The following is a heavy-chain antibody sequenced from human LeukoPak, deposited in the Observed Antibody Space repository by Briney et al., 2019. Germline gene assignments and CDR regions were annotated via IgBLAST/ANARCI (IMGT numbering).Heavy chain of an antibody. CDR3: ARGLSGYASSLGY. V-gene: IGHV3-74*01. CDR1: GFTFSGYW. CDR2: INDDGRYT. D-gene: IGHD6-6*01. J-gene: IGHJ4*02. Sequence: GGSLRLSCAASGFTFSGYWMHWVRQVPGKGLVWVSRINDDGRYTVYADSVKGRFTISRDNAKNTLYLQMNSLRAEDTAVYYCARGLSGYASSLGYWGQGTLVTVSA.